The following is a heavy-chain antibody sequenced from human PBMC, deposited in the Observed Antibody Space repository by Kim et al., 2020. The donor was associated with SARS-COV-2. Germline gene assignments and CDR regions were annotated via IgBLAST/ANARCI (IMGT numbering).Heavy chain of an antibody. V-gene: IGHV3-23*01. CDR3: AKETNDYGDYCHGYFDY. CDR1: GFTFSSYA. CDR2: ISGSGSST. D-gene: IGHD4-17*01. J-gene: IGHJ4*03. Sequence: GGSLRLSCPGSGFTFSSYAMSWVRQAPGKGLEWVSAISGSGSSTYYADSVKGRFTISRDNSKNTLYLQMNRLRAEDTAICYCAKETNDYGDYCHGYFDY.